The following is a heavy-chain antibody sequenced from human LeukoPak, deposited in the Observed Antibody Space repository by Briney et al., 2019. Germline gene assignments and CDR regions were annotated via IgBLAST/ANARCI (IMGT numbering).Heavy chain of an antibody. CDR2: MNPNSGNT. Sequence: ASVKVSCKASGYTSTSYDINWVRQATGQGLEWMGWMNPNSGNTGYAQKFQGRVTMTRNTSISTAYMELSSLRSEDTAVYYCARGLKSRGSSWFDPWGQGTLVTVSS. CDR1: GYTSTSYD. V-gene: IGHV1-8*01. D-gene: IGHD6-13*01. J-gene: IGHJ5*02. CDR3: ARGLKSRGSSWFDP.